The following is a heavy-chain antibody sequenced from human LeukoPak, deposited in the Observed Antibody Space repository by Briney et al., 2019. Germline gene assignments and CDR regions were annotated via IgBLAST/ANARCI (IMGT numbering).Heavy chain of an antibody. Sequence: NPSETLSLTCTVSGGSITSYYWSWIRQPPGKGLEWIGYIYYSGNTNYNPSLKSRITISIDTSKNQFSLKLSSVTAADTAVYYCARHPGAYNWFDPWGQGTLVTVSS. CDR3: ARHPGAYNWFDP. D-gene: IGHD7-27*01. J-gene: IGHJ5*02. V-gene: IGHV4-59*08. CDR2: IYYSGNT. CDR1: GGSITSYY.